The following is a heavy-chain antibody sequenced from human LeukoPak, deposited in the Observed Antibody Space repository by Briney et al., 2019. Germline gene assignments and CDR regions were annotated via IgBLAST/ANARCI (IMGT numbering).Heavy chain of an antibody. J-gene: IGHJ5*02. D-gene: IGHD2-21*01. V-gene: IGHV1-24*01. CDR2: FDPEDGET. CDR1: GYTLTELS. CDR3: ATGTRHSWFDP. Sequence: ASVKVSCKVSGYTLTELSMHCVRQAPGKGLEWMGGFDPEDGETIYAQKFQGRVTMTEDTSTDTAYMELSSLRSEGTAVYSCATGTRHSWFDPWGQGTLVTVSS.